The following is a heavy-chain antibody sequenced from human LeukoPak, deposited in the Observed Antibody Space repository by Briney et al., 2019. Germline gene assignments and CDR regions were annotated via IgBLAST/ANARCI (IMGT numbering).Heavy chain of an antibody. CDR1: GGSISSSSYY. Sequence: PSETLSLTCTVSGGSISSSSYYWGWIRQPPGKGLEWIGSIYYSGSTYYNPSLKSRVTISVDTSKNQFSLKLSSVTAADTAVYYCARSRRLSESNWFDPWGQGTLVTVSS. CDR3: ARSRRLSESNWFDP. CDR2: IYYSGST. D-gene: IGHD6-19*01. J-gene: IGHJ5*02. V-gene: IGHV4-39*01.